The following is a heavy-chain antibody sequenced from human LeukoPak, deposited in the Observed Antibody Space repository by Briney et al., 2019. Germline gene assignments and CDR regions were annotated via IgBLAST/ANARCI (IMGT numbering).Heavy chain of an antibody. CDR3: ATRVVVD. CDR2: IKSKTDSGTI. J-gene: IGHJ4*02. V-gene: IGHV3-15*07. CDR1: GFPFTNAW. D-gene: IGHD2-2*01. Sequence: GGSLRLSCAASGFPFTNAWMNWVRQAPGKGLEWVGRIKSKTDSGTIDYAASVKGRFTISRDDSKNTLYLQMNSLKTEDTAVYYCATRVVVDWGQGTLVTVSS.